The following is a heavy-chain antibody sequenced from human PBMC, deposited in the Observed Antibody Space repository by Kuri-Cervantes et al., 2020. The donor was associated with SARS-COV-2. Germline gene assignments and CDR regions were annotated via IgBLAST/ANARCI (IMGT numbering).Heavy chain of an antibody. V-gene: IGHV3-21*01. CDR2: ISSSSSYI. CDR1: GFTFSSYS. CDR3: ARGSGYYDSSGYFSYYGMDV. J-gene: IGHJ6*02. Sequence: ETLSLTCAASGFTFSSYSMNWVRQAPGKGLEWVSSISSSSSYIYYADSVKGRFTTSRDNAKNSLYLQMNSLRAEDTAVYYCARGSGYYDSSGYFSYYGMDVWGQGTTVTVSS. D-gene: IGHD3-22*01.